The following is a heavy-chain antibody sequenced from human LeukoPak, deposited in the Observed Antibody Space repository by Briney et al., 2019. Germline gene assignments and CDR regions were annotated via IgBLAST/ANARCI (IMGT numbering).Heavy chain of an antibody. V-gene: IGHV3-30*02. J-gene: IGHJ3*02. D-gene: IGHD2-2*01. CDR1: GFTFSSYG. CDR2: IRYDGSNK. Sequence: TGGSLRLSCAASGFTFSSYGMHWVRQAPGKGLEWVAFIRYDGSNKYYADSVKGRFTISRDNAKNTLYLQMNSLRAEDTAVYYCAKDCSSTSCLDAFDIWGQGTMVTVSS. CDR3: AKDCSSTSCLDAFDI.